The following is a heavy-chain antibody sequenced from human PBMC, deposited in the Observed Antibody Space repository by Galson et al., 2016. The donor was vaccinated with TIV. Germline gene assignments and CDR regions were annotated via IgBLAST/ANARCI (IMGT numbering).Heavy chain of an antibody. CDR1: GGSISGYY. J-gene: IGHJ2*01. Sequence: SETLSLTCTVSGGSISGYYWSWIRRPAGKGLEWIARIFTSGSTNYNPSLKSRVAMSVDTSKNQFSLKLTSVTAADTAVYYCARDYGEGELNWYLDLWGRGTLVTVSS. CDR2: IFTSGST. D-gene: IGHD1-26*01. V-gene: IGHV4-4*07. CDR3: ARDYGEGELNWYLDL.